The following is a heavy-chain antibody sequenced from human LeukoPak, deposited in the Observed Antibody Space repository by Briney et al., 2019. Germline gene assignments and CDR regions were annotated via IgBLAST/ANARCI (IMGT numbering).Heavy chain of an antibody. CDR2: IDYDGIT. V-gene: IGHV3-53*01. CDR1: GFNVSAHF. CDR3: AREMGWLQCDS. D-gene: IGHD5-24*01. J-gene: IGHJ5*01. Sequence: GGSLRLSCEVSGFNVSAHFMTWVRQAPGKGLEWVSAIDYDGITDYTDSVQGRFTVSRDTSKNTLYLQMHSPRIEDTAVYYCAREMGWLQCDSWGQGTLVSASS.